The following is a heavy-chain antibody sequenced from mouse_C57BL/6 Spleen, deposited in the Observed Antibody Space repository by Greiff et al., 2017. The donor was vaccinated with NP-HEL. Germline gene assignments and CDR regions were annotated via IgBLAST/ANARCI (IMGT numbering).Heavy chain of an antibody. V-gene: IGHV1-82*01. CDR2: IYPGDGDT. CDR3: AYDGYFPFAY. D-gene: IGHD2-3*01. CDR1: GYAFSSSW. Sequence: QVQLQQSGPELVKPGASVKISCKASGYAFSSSWMNWVKQRPGKGLEWIGRIYPGDGDTNYNGKFKGKATLTADKSSSTAYMQLSSLTSEDSAVYFCAYDGYFPFAYWGQGTLVTVSA. J-gene: IGHJ3*01.